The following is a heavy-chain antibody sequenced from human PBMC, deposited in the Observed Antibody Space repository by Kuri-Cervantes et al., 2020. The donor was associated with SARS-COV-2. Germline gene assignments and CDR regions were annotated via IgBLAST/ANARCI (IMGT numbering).Heavy chain of an antibody. Sequence: ASVKVSCKASGYTFTSYAMHWVRQAPGQRLEWMGWINAGNGNTKYSQKFQGRVTITRDTSASTAYMELSSLRSEDTAVYYCARALLGVYVRDWFDPWGQGTLVTVSS. J-gene: IGHJ5*02. D-gene: IGHD2-8*01. CDR2: INAGNGNT. V-gene: IGHV1-3*01. CDR3: ARALLGVYVRDWFDP. CDR1: GYTFTSYA.